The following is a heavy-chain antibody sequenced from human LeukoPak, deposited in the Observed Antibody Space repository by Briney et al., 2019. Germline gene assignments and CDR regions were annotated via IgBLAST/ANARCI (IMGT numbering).Heavy chain of an antibody. CDR2: ISNDGSKK. D-gene: IGHD3-10*01. CDR3: AKDRAFQAAGVTDY. Sequence: GGSLRLYCAASGFIFSRHGMHWVRQAPGKGLEWVAVISNDGSKKLYGDPVKGRFTISRDDSKNTLYLQMNSLKIEDTAVYYCAKDRAFQAAGVTDYWGQGTLVTVSS. CDR1: GFIFSRHG. V-gene: IGHV3-30*18. J-gene: IGHJ4*02.